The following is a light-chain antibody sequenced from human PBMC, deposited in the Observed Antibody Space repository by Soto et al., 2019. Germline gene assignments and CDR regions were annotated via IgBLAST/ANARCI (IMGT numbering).Light chain of an antibody. V-gene: IGKV3-20*01. CDR3: QQYDSTTRT. Sequence: EIVLTQSPGTLSLSPGERATLSCRASQSISSSYLAWYQQKPGQAPRLLIYGASSRAPGIPDRFSGSGSGTDFTLTISRLEPEDVVVYYCQQYDSTTRTFGQGTKVDIK. CDR2: GAS. CDR1: QSISSSY. J-gene: IGKJ1*01.